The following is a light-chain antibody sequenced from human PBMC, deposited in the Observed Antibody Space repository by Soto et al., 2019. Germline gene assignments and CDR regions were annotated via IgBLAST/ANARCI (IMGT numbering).Light chain of an antibody. CDR2: GAS. V-gene: IGKV3-20*01. CDR3: QQYSDWPIT. J-gene: IGKJ5*01. Sequence: TVLTQSPGTLSLSPGDRATLSCRASQRVSSRYLAWYQQQPGQAPRLLIYGASTRATAVPDRFSGSGSVTDFTLTITSLQSDDFALYFCQQYSDWPITFGQGTRLEIK. CDR1: QRVSSRY.